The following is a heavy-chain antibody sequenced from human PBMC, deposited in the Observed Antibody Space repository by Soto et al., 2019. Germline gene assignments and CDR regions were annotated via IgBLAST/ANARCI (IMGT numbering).Heavy chain of an antibody. D-gene: IGHD6-6*01. CDR2: ISYDGSNK. CDR3: ARSRAKYSSSSPSFDP. J-gene: IGHJ5*02. Sequence: QVQLVESGGGVVQPGRSLRLSCAASGFTFSSYAMHWVRQAPGKGLEWVAVISYDGSNKYYADSVKGRFTISRDNSNNTLYLQMNRLRAEDMAVYYCARSRAKYSSSSPSFDPWGQGTLVTVSS. V-gene: IGHV3-30-3*01. CDR1: GFTFSSYA.